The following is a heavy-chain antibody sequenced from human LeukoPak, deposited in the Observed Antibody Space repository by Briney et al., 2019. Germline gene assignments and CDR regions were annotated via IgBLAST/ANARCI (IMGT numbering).Heavy chain of an antibody. D-gene: IGHD3-10*01. CDR3: ASVGFGDPLGFVDV. CDR1: GFTVSSNY. J-gene: IGHJ6*02. Sequence: PGGSLRLSCAASGFTVSSNYMSWVRQAPGKGLEWVSVIYSGGSTYYADSVKGRFTISRDNSKNTLYLQMNSLRAEDTAVYYCASVGFGDPLGFVDVWGQGTTVTVSS. CDR2: IYSGGST. V-gene: IGHV3-53*01.